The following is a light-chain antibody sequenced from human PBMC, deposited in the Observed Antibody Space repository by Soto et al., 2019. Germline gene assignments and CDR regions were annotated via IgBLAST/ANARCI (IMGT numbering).Light chain of an antibody. V-gene: IGKV1-5*01. CDR1: QSISSW. CDR2: DAS. Sequence: DIQMTQSPSTLSASVGDRVTITCRASQSISSWLAWYQQKPGKAPKLLIYDASSLESGVPSRFSGSGSGTEFTLNLSSLQPDGFATYYCQQYKSYPVTFGPGNKVDIK. J-gene: IGKJ3*01. CDR3: QQYKSYPVT.